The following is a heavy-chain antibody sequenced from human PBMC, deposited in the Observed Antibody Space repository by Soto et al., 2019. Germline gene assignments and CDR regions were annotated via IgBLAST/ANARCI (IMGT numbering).Heavy chain of an antibody. CDR3: AHSGSYCSSTSCQVRFDP. J-gene: IGHJ5*02. D-gene: IGHD2-2*01. CDR1: GFSLSTSGVG. Sequence: QITLKESGPTLVKPTQTLTLTCTFSGFSLSTSGVGVGWIRQPPGKALEWLALIYWDDDKRYSPSLKSRLTITKYXXKXQXXLTMTNMDPVDTATYYCAHSGSYCSSTSCQVRFDPWGQGTLVTVSS. CDR2: IYWDDDK. V-gene: IGHV2-5*02.